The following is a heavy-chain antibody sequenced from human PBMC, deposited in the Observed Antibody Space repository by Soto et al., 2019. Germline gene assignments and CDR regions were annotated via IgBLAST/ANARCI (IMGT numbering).Heavy chain of an antibody. CDR3: AREWGDSNPHYYYYYGMDV. V-gene: IGHV1-18*01. D-gene: IGHD4-4*01. CDR2: ISAYNGNT. Sequence: ASVKVSCKASGYTFTSYGISWVRQAPGQGLEWMGWISAYNGNTNYAQKLQGRVTMTTDTSTSTAYMELRSLRSDDTAVYYCAREWGDSNPHYYYYYGMDVWSQGTTVTVSS. CDR1: GYTFTSYG. J-gene: IGHJ6*02.